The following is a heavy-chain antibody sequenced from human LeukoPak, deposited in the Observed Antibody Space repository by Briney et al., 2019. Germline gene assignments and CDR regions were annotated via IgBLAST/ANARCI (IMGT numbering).Heavy chain of an antibody. CDR3: ATGTGYSSGWYDFKDY. D-gene: IGHD6-19*01. CDR1: VDSISDYY. Sequence: SETLSLTCTVSVDSISDYYWSWIRQPPGKGLEWIGYIYYSGSTNYNPSLKSRVTISVDTSKNQFSLKLSSVTAADTAVYYCATGTGYSSGWYDFKDYWGQGTLVTVSS. J-gene: IGHJ4*02. CDR2: IYYSGST. V-gene: IGHV4-59*01.